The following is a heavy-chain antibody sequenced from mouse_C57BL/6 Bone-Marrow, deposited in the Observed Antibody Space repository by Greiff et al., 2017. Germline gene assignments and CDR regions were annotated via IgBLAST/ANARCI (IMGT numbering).Heavy chain of an antibody. Sequence: EVQLQESGPELVKPGASVKIPCKASGYTFTDYNMDWVKQSHGKSLEWIGDINPNNGGTIYNQKFKGKATLTVDKSSSTAYMELRSLTSEDTAVYYCARSLYDGSRDYYAMDDWGQGTSVTVSS. CDR1: GYTFTDYN. V-gene: IGHV1-18*01. CDR2: INPNNGGT. D-gene: IGHD2-3*01. J-gene: IGHJ4*01. CDR3: ARSLYDGSRDYYAMDD.